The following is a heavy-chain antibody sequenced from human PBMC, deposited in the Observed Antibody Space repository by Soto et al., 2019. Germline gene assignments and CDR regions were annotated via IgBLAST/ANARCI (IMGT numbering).Heavy chain of an antibody. CDR2: ISDDGSTA. J-gene: IGHJ4*02. V-gene: IGHV3-74*01. CDR3: ARGPRVSSTGTGAH. D-gene: IGHD1-1*01. Sequence: PGESLKISCAASGFTFSSYSMNWVRQAPGKGLEWVSSISDDGSTATYADSVKGRFVNSRDNAKNSLYLEMNTLRADASGLYYCARGPRVSSTGTGAHWGRGTLVTISS. CDR1: GFTFSSYS.